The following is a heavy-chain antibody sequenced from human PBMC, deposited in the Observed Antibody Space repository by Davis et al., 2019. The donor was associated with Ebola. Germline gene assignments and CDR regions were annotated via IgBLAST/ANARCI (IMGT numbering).Heavy chain of an antibody. J-gene: IGHJ4*02. Sequence: ASVKVSCKASGYSFTDYHIHWVRQAPGQGLEWIGIINTSAGSTFSAQKFQGRVTLTRDTSTSTVYMQLTSLTSDDTAVYFCAREEDYWGQGTLVTVSS. CDR2: INTSAGST. CDR1: GYSFTDYH. V-gene: IGHV1-46*01. CDR3: AREEDY.